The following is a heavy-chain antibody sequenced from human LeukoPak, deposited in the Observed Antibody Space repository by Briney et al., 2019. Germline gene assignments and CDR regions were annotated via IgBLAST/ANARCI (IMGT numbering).Heavy chain of an antibody. Sequence: SETLSLTCAVYGGSFSGYYWSWIRQPPGKGLEWIGEINHSGSANYNPSLKSRVTISVDTSKNQFSLKLSSVTAADTAVYYCARGRAYCSGGNCPWPRMDYWGQGTLVTVSS. V-gene: IGHV4-34*01. CDR1: GGSFSGYY. J-gene: IGHJ4*02. CDR2: INHSGSA. CDR3: ARGRAYCSGGNCPWPRMDY. D-gene: IGHD2-15*01.